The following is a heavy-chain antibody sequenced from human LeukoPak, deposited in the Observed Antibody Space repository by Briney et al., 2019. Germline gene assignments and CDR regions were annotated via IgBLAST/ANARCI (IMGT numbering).Heavy chain of an antibody. V-gene: IGHV3-30*02. CDR2: IRYDGSNK. CDR1: GFTFSSYG. J-gene: IGHJ4*02. CDR3: AFGGYSYPHY. Sequence: GGSLRLSCAASGFTFSSYGMHWVRQAPGKGLEWVAFIRYDGSNKYYADSVKGRFTISRDNSKNTLYLQMNSLRAEDTAVYYCAFGGYSYPHYWGQGTLVTVSS. D-gene: IGHD5-18*01.